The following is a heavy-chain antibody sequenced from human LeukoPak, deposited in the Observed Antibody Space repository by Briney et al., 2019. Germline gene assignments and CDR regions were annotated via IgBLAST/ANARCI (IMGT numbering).Heavy chain of an antibody. CDR3: ARHSSMTTVTFVY. V-gene: IGHV4-39*01. J-gene: IGHJ4*02. CDR1: GGSITSSTYY. D-gene: IGHD4-17*01. CDR2: IFYSGST. Sequence: SETLSLTCTVSGGSITSSTYYWGWIRQPPGKGLEWIGSIFYSGSTYYNPSLKSRVTISVDTSKNQFALKLSSVTAADTVVYYCARHSSMTTVTFVYWGQGTLVTVSS.